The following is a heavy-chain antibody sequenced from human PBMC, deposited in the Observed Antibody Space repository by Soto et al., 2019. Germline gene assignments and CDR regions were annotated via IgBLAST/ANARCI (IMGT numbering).Heavy chain of an antibody. CDR1: GGSFSGYY. Sequence: SETLSLTCAVYGGSFSGYYWSWIRQPPGKGFEWIGEINHSGSTNYNPSLKSRVTISVDTSKNQFSLKLSSVTAADTAVYYCARGVGLVAGGLSWYGYWGQGTLVTVSS. D-gene: IGHD2-15*01. V-gene: IGHV4-34*01. J-gene: IGHJ4*02. CDR2: INHSGST. CDR3: ARGVGLVAGGLSWYGY.